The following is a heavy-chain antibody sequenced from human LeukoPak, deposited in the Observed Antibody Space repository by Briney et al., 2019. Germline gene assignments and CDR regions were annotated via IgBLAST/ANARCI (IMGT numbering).Heavy chain of an antibody. CDR3: ARGIFMTTVTTGDLHYGMDV. V-gene: IGHV4-30-4*08. D-gene: IGHD4-11*01. Sequence: LRLSCAASGFTFSSYAMSWVRQPPGKGLEWIGYIYYSGSTYYNPSLKSRVTISVDTSKNQFSLKLSSVTAADTAVYYCARGIFMTTVTTGDLHYGMDVWGQGTTVTVSS. J-gene: IGHJ6*02. CDR1: GFTFSSYA. CDR2: IYYSGST.